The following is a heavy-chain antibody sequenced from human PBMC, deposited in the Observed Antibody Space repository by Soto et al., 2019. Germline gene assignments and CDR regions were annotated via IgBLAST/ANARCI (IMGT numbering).Heavy chain of an antibody. D-gene: IGHD3-10*02. J-gene: IGHJ6*03. CDR2: ISRSGNTI. CDR3: ARGEDVFLDYYMDV. CDR1: GFKVTDYY. Sequence: PGGSLTLSCAVSGFKVTDYYMSWIRQAPGKGLDWVAMISRSGNTIHYADSVNGRFTISKDNAKNSLYLQMTSLSPEDTAVYYCARGEDVFLDYYMDVWGKGTTVIVSS. V-gene: IGHV3-11*01.